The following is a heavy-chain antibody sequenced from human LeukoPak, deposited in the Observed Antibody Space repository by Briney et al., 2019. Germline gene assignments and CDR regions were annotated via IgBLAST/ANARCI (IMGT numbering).Heavy chain of an antibody. Sequence: GGSLRLSCAASGLTFDDYAMHWVRQAPGKGLEWVSGISWNSGSIGYADSVKGRFTISRDNAKNSLYLQMNSLRAEDTALYYCAKDIGYGSGTGDYWGQGTLVTVSS. CDR2: ISWNSGSI. CDR3: AKDIGYGSGTGDY. CDR1: GLTFDDYA. V-gene: IGHV3-9*01. D-gene: IGHD3-10*01. J-gene: IGHJ4*02.